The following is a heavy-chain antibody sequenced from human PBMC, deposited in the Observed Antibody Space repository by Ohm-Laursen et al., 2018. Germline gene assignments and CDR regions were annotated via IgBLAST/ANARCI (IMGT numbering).Heavy chain of an antibody. CDR2: IDWDDDK. D-gene: IGHD4-17*01. Sequence: TQTLTLTRTFSGFSLNGSPMCVSWIRQSPGKGLEWLARIDWDDDKWYSTSLMTRLTISKDTSKNQVVLTMTKMEPVDTATYYCARTKHGDYNDFWGQGTLVTVSS. CDR1: GFSLNGSPMC. CDR3: ARTKHGDYNDF. J-gene: IGHJ4*02. V-gene: IGHV2-70*11.